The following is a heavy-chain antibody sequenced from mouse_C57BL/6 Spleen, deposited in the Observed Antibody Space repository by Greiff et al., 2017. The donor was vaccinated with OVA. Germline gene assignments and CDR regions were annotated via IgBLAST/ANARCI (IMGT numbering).Heavy chain of an antibody. CDR1: GYTFTSYD. J-gene: IGHJ3*01. CDR2: IYPRDGST. Sequence: QVQLKQSGPELVKPGASVKLSCKASGYTFTSYDINWVKQRPGQGLEWIGWIYPRDGSTKYNEKFKGKATLTVDTSSSTAYMELHSLTSEDSAVYFCARSIYYSNLKAWFAYWGQGTLVTVSA. CDR3: ARSIYYSNLKAWFAY. D-gene: IGHD2-5*01. V-gene: IGHV1-85*01.